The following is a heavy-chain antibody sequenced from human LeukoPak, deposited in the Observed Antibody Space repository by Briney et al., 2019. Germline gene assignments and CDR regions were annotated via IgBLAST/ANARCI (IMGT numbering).Heavy chain of an antibody. CDR2: IYSGGST. J-gene: IGHJ3*02. CDR1: GFTVSSNY. D-gene: IGHD4-17*01. CDR3: ARDRVIRSYGDFHAFDI. V-gene: IGHV3-53*01. Sequence: PGGSLRLSCAASGFTVSSNYMSWVRQAPGKGLEWVSVIYSGGSTYYADSVKGRFTISRDNSKNTLYLQMNSLRAEDTAVYYCARDRVIRSYGDFHAFDIWGQGTMVTVSS.